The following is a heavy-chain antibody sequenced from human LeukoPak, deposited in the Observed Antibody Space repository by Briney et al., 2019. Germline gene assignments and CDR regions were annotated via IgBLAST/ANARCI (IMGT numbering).Heavy chain of an antibody. CDR3: AKASKGFCGGDCYGLDY. J-gene: IGHJ4*02. D-gene: IGHD2-21*02. Sequence: PGGSLRLSCAASGFTFSSYAMSWVRQAPGKGLEWVSAISGSGGSTYYADSVKGRFTISRDNSKNTLYLQMNSLRAEDTAVYYCAKASKGFCGGDCYGLDYWGQGTLVTVSS. CDR2: ISGSGGST. CDR1: GFTFSSYA. V-gene: IGHV3-23*01.